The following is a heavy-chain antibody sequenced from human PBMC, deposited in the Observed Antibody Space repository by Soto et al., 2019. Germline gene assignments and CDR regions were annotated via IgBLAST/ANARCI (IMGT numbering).Heavy chain of an antibody. CDR2: ISAYNGNT. V-gene: IGHV1-18*01. Sequence: ASVTVSCKASGYTFTSYGISWVRQAPGQGLEWMGWISAYNGNTNYAQKLQGRVTMTTDTSTSTAYMELRSLRSDDTAVYYCARNIVGATTRAFDIWAQGTMVTVSS. D-gene: IGHD1-26*01. CDR3: ARNIVGATTRAFDI. J-gene: IGHJ3*02. CDR1: GYTFTSYG.